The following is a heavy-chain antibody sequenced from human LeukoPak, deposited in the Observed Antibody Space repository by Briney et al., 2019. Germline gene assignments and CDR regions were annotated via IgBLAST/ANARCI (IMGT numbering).Heavy chain of an antibody. CDR2: IYKSGST. D-gene: IGHD3-22*01. CDR1: GGSIGWDY. Sequence: SSETLSLTCTVSGGSIGWDYWSWIRQSAGKGLEWIGRIYKSGSTNYNPSFRSRVTMSVDTSKNQFSLSVTSVTAADTAVYYCAREEYFQDSNGYSYYFHSWGQGSLVTVPS. CDR3: AREEYFQDSNGYSYYFHS. V-gene: IGHV4-4*07. J-gene: IGHJ4*02.